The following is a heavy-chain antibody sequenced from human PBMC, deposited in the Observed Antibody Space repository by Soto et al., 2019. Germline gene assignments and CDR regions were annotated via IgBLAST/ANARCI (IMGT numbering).Heavy chain of an antibody. V-gene: IGHV4-4*07. Sequence: SETLSLTCTVSGASITGTSYWSWIRQPAGKGLEWIGRFSLSGTTNYNPSLRSRVTMSADVSKNQFSLRLTSVTAADTALYYCARGMTPPGAPAWYYFDSWGQGTLVTVS. CDR1: GASITGTSY. D-gene: IGHD2-8*02. J-gene: IGHJ4*02. CDR2: FSLSGTT. CDR3: ARGMTPPGAPAWYYFDS.